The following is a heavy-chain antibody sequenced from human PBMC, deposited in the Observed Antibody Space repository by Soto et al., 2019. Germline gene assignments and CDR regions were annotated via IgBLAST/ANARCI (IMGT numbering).Heavy chain of an antibody. CDR3: ARDYNSYGESPTDYYYGMDV. J-gene: IGHJ6*02. CDR1: GFTFSSYG. CDR2: IWYDGSNK. V-gene: IGHV3-33*01. Sequence: GGSLRLSCAASGFTFSSYGMHWVRQAPGKGLEWVAVIWYDGSNKYYADSVKGRFTISRDNSKNTLYLQMNSLRAEDTAVYYCARDYNSYGESPTDYYYGMDVWGQGTTVTVSS. D-gene: IGHD5-18*01.